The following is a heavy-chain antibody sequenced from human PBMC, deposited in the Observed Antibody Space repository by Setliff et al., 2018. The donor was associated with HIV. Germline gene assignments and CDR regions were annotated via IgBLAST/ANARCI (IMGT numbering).Heavy chain of an antibody. CDR3: ARAYNIWSDYNYYYSYFMGV. J-gene: IGHJ6*03. CDR2: ISGYNGNT. CDR1: GYTFINFG. Sequence: ASVKVSCKASGYTFINFGITWVRQAPGQGLEWVGYISGYNGNTKYAEKFQGRVTMTIDTSASTAYMELSSLRSEDTAVYYCARAYNIWSDYNYYYSYFMGVWGKGTAVTVSS. V-gene: IGHV1-18*04. D-gene: IGHD3-3*01.